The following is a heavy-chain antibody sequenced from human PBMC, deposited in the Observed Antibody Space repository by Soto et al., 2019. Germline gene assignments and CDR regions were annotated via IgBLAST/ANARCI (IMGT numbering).Heavy chain of an antibody. V-gene: IGHV4-4*02. D-gene: IGHD3-3*01. J-gene: IGHJ6*02. CDR2: IYHTGIT. CDR3: VSKLEPYYYGLDV. Sequence: SETLSLTCTVYGDSITNNNWWSWVRQPAGEGPELFGEIYHTGITNYNPSLESRVAFSVDKSKNQFSLRLTSVTAADTAVYYCVSKLEPYYYGLDVWGQGTTVTVSS. CDR1: GDSITNNNW.